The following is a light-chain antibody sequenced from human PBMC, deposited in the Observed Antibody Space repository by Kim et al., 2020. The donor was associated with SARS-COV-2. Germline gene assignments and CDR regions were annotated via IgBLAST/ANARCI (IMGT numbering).Light chain of an antibody. CDR3: QQFRSYPYT. V-gene: IGKV1-9*01. Sequence: ASVGDSVSITCRASQGVRDIFVAWYQQKPGKAPNLLIYAASTLQSGVPPRFSGSGSETDFTLTISSLQPEDFATYYCQQFRSYPYTFGQGTKLEI. CDR2: AAS. CDR1: QGVRDIF. J-gene: IGKJ2*01.